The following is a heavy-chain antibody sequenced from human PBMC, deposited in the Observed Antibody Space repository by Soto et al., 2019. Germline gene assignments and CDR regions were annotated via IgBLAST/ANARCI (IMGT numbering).Heavy chain of an antibody. J-gene: IGHJ6*02. CDR2: IKSKTDGGTT. Sequence: GGSLRLSCAASGFTFSNAWMNWVRQAPGKGLEWVGRIKSKTDGGTTDYAAPVKGRFTISRDDSKNTLYLQMNSLKTEDTAVYYCTTADTAGNLNYYYYYGMDVWGQGTTVTVSS. V-gene: IGHV3-15*07. CDR1: GFTFSNAW. D-gene: IGHD1-1*01. CDR3: TTADTAGNLNYYYYYGMDV.